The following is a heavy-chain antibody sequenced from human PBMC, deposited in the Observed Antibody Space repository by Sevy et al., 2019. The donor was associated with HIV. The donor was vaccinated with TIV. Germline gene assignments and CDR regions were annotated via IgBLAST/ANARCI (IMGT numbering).Heavy chain of an antibody. CDR3: TTKAPIAAVGTDY. D-gene: IGHD6-13*01. Sequence: GGSLRLSCVASGFTFTNAWMDWVRQAPGKGLEWVGRIKSKTDGETTAYAAPVKGRFSILRDDSKNTLYLQMNSLKTEDTAVYYCTTKAPIAAVGTDYWGQGTLVTVSS. CDR1: GFTFTNAW. V-gene: IGHV3-15*07. CDR2: IKSKTDGETT. J-gene: IGHJ4*02.